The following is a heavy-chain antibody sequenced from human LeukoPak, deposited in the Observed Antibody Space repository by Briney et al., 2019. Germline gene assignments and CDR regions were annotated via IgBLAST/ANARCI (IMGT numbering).Heavy chain of an antibody. Sequence: PGGSLRLSCAASGFTFSDYYMSWIRQAPGKGLEWVSHISSSGSTIYYADSVKGRFTISRDNAKNSLYLQMNSLRAEDTAVYYCAKGSTSFWYFDLWGRGTLVTVSS. CDR3: AKGSTSFWYFDL. CDR1: GFTFSDYY. D-gene: IGHD4-11*01. V-gene: IGHV3-11*01. J-gene: IGHJ2*01. CDR2: ISSSGSTI.